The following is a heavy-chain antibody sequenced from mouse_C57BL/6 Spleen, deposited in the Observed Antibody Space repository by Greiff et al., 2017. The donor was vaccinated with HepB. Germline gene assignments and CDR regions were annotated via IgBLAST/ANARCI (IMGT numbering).Heavy chain of an antibody. D-gene: IGHD2-1*01. V-gene: IGHV1-82*01. CDR3: ARKVSTISFAY. Sequence: VQLQQSGPELVKPGASVKISCKASGYAFSSSWMNWVKQRPGKGLEWIGRIYPGDGDTNYNGKFKGKATLTADKSSSTAYMQLSSLTSEDSAVYFCARKVSTISFAYWGQGTLVTVSA. J-gene: IGHJ3*01. CDR1: GYAFSSSW. CDR2: IYPGDGDT.